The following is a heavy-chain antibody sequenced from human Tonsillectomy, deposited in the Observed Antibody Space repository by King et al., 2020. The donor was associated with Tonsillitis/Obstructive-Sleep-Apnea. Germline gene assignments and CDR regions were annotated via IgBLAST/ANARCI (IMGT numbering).Heavy chain of an antibody. D-gene: IGHD2-2*01. CDR1: GFTFSSYA. V-gene: IGHV3-23*04. J-gene: IGHJ4*02. CDR3: AKGLGYCSSTSCLGGFDY. CDR2: ISGSGCST. Sequence: VQLVESGGGLVQPGGSLRLSCAASGFTFSSYAMSWVRQSSGKGLEWVSAISGSGCSTYYSDSVKGRFTLSRDNSKNTLYLQMNSLRAEDTAVYYCAKGLGYCSSTSCLGGFDYWGQGTLVTVSS.